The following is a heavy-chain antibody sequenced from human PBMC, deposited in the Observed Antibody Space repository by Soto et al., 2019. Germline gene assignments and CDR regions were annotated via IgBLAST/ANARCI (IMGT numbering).Heavy chain of an antibody. J-gene: IGHJ4*02. CDR1: GFTFTSYT. CDR3: ARGSFFYETSGYYPPDY. Sequence: PGGSLRLSCSASGFTFTSYTMNWVRQAPGTGLEWVASISSSSSYIEYADSLKGRFAISRDNAKNSVHLQMRSLRAEDTAVYYCARGSFFYETSGYYPPDYWGQGTLVTVSS. CDR2: ISSSSSYI. D-gene: IGHD3-22*01. V-gene: IGHV3-21*01.